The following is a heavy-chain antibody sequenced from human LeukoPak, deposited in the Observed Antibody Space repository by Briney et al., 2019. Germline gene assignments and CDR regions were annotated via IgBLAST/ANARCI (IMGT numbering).Heavy chain of an antibody. V-gene: IGHV1-2*02. CDR1: GYTFTGYY. Sequence: TSVKVSYKASGYTFTGYYMHWVRQAPGQGLEWMGWINPNSGGTNFAQKFQGRVSMTRDTSISTAYMELSRLRSDDTAVYYCAREKRVAGSRGGFDPWGQGTLVTVSS. CDR2: INPNSGGT. CDR3: AREKRVAGSRGGFDP. J-gene: IGHJ5*02. D-gene: IGHD6-19*01.